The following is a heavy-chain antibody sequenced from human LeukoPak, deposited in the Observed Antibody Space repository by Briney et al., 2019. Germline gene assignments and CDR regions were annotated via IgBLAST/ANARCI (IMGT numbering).Heavy chain of an antibody. J-gene: IGHJ4*02. Sequence: PGGSLRLSCAAPGFTFSSYAMNWVRQAPGKGLEWVSGISSSGGSTYYADSVKGRFTISRDNSKNTLYLQMNSLRAEDTAVYYCAKDPRQNWGSGGRYFDYWGQGTLVTVSS. D-gene: IGHD7-27*01. CDR3: AKDPRQNWGSGGRYFDY. CDR1: GFTFSSYA. V-gene: IGHV3-23*01. CDR2: ISSSGGST.